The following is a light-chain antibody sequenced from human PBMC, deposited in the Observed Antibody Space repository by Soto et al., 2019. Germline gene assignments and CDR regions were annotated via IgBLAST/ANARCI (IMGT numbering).Light chain of an antibody. CDR1: QSISRW. V-gene: IGKV1-5*03. CDR3: QQAYSFPIT. CDR2: KAS. Sequence: DIQMTQSPSTLCDSVGDRFTVTGRASQSISRWLAWYQQKTGKAPKLLIYKASSLESGVPSRLRGSGYGTELTITINSMENEDFATYYCQQAYSFPITFGHGTRLEIK. J-gene: IGKJ5*01.